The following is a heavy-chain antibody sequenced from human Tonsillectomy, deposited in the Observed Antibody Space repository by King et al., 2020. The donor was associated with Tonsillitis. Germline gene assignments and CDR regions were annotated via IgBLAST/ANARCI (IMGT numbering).Heavy chain of an antibody. J-gene: IGHJ5*02. Sequence: VQLQQWGAGLLKPSETLSLTCAVYGGSFNSYYWSWIRQSPGKGLGWIGEINHSGSTNYNSSLKSRVIISVDTSKNQISLRLSSVTAADTAIYYCASHLQYTSGRLGWFDPWGQGTLVTVSS. CDR2: INHSGST. V-gene: IGHV4-34*01. CDR3: ASHLQYTSGRLGWFDP. D-gene: IGHD6-19*01. CDR1: GGSFNSYY.